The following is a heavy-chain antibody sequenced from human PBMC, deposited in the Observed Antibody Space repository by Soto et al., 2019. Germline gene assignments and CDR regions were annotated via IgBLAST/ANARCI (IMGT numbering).Heavy chain of an antibody. V-gene: IGHV1-3*01. CDR3: GRGRSGQLVVFY. Sequence: ASVKVSCKASGYTFTSYAMHWVRQAPGQRLEWMGWINAGNGNTKYSQKFQGRVTMTRDMSTTTVYMELNNLSPDDTAVYYCGRGRSGQLVVFYWGQGTPVTVSS. D-gene: IGHD1-26*01. CDR1: GYTFTSYA. J-gene: IGHJ4*02. CDR2: INAGNGNT.